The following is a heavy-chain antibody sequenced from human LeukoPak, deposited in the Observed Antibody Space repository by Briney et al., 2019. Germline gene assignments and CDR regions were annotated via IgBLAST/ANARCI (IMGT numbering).Heavy chain of an antibody. CDR2: INHSGST. D-gene: IGHD4-23*01. V-gene: IGHV4-34*01. J-gene: IGHJ4*02. CDR3: ARRRDDYGGNGGFYY. CDR1: GGSFSGYY. Sequence: PSETLSLTCAVYGGSFSGYYWSWIRQPPGKGLEWIGEINHSGSTNYNPSLKGRVTISVDTSKNQFSLKLSSVTAADTAVYYCARRRDDYGGNGGFYYWGQGTLVTVSS.